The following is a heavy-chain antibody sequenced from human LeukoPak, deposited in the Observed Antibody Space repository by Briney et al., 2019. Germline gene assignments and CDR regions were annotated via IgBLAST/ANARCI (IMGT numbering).Heavy chain of an antibody. J-gene: IGHJ3*02. CDR1: GFTFSSYW. D-gene: IGHD5-12*01. V-gene: IGHV3-7*01. CDR3: ASGEEGARYAFDI. CDR2: IKQDGSEK. Sequence: GGSLRLSCAASGFTFSSYWMSWVRQAPGEGVEWGANIKQDGSEKYYVDSVRGRFTISRDNTNTSLYLQMNSLRAEDTAVYYCASGEEGARYAFDIWGQGPMVTVSS.